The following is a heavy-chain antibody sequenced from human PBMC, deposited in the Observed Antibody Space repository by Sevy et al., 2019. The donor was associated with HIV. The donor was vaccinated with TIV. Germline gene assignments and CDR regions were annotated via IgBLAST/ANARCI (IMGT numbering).Heavy chain of an antibody. CDR2: ISGSGHTI. V-gene: IGHV3-11*01. D-gene: IGHD6-13*01. CDR3: AGATAATDKENYFDY. J-gene: IGHJ4*02. CDR1: GFTFSDFH. Sequence: GGSLRLSCAASGFTFSDFHMSWIRQAPGRGLEWVSYISGSGHTIYYTDSVKGRFTISRDNAKNSLYLQTNSLRAEDTAVYYCAGATAATDKENYFDYWGQGALFTVSS.